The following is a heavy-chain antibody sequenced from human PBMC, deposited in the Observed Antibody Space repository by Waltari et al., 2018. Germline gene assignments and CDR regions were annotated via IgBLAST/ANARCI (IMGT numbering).Heavy chain of an antibody. CDR2: ISYDGSNK. D-gene: IGHD3-10*01. Sequence: QVQLVESGGGVVKSGRSLRLACAASGFSCTVSALHWVRKAPGKGLEWVAVISYDGSNKYYADSVKGRFTISRDNSKNTLYLQMNSLRAEDTAVYYCARDVFDMVRGAVDYWGQGTLVTVSS. J-gene: IGHJ4*02. CDR3: ARDVFDMVRGAVDY. V-gene: IGHV3-30*04. CDR1: GFSCTVSA.